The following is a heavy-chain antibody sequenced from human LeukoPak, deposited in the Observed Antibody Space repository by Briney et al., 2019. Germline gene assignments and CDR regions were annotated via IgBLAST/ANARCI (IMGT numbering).Heavy chain of an antibody. CDR3: AKDYCGGDCYAFDY. CDR2: IRYDGTNK. CDR1: GFTFSSYG. D-gene: IGHD2-21*01. V-gene: IGHV3-30*02. Sequence: GGSLRLSCAASGFTFSSYGMHWVRQAPGKGLEWVAFIRYDGTNKNYADSVKGRFTISRDNSKNTLYLQMNSLRAEDTAVYYCAKDYCGGDCYAFDYWGQGTLVTVSS. J-gene: IGHJ4*02.